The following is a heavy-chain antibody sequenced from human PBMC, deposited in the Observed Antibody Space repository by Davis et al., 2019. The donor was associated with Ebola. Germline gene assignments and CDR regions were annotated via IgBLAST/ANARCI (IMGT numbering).Heavy chain of an antibody. CDR1: GGSISSGDYY. J-gene: IGHJ5*02. V-gene: IGHV4-30-4*01. Sequence: SETLSLTCTVSGGSISSGDYYWSWIRQPPGKGLEWIGYIYYSGSTYYNPSLKSRVTISVDTSKNQFSLKLSSVTAADTAVYYCARLTTYYYDSSGYYGRGGWFDPWGQETLVTVSS. CDR3: ARLTTYYYDSSGYYGRGGWFDP. CDR2: IYYSGST. D-gene: IGHD3-22*01.